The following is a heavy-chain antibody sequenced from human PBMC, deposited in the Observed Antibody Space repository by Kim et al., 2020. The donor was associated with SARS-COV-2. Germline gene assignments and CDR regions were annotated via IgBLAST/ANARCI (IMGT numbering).Heavy chain of an antibody. Sequence: GGSLRLSCAASGFTFSSYDMHWVRQATGKGLEWVSAIGTAGDTYYPGSVKGRFTISRENAKNSLYLQMNSLRAGDTAVYYCARGGGYSGYDYWGQGTLVTVSS. V-gene: IGHV3-13*01. CDR2: IGTAGDT. D-gene: IGHD5-12*01. J-gene: IGHJ4*02. CDR1: GFTFSSYD. CDR3: ARGGGYSGYDY.